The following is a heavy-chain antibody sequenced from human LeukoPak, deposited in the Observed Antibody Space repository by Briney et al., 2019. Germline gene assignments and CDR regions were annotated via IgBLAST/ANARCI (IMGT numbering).Heavy chain of an antibody. V-gene: IGHV3-20*04. D-gene: IGHD3-3*01. CDR1: GFTFDDYG. Sequence: PGGSLRLSCAASGFTFDDYGMSWVRQAPGKGLEWVSGINWNGGSTVYADSVKGRFTISRDNAKNSLYLQMNSLRAEDTALYYCARGKFLEWLFYYFDYWGQGTLVTVSS. CDR3: ARGKFLEWLFYYFDY. CDR2: INWNGGST. J-gene: IGHJ4*02.